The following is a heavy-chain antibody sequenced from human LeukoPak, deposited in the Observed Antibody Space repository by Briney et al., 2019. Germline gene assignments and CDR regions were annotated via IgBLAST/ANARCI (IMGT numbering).Heavy chain of an antibody. Sequence: GESLKISCKASGYSFSSDWIAWVRQMPGKGLEWMGIIFPIDSETTYSPSFQGQVTISADKSISTAYLQWSSLQASDTAMYYCATPLYCSFGNCYFDFWGQGTLVTVSS. CDR3: ATPLYCSFGNCYFDF. D-gene: IGHD2-15*01. V-gene: IGHV5-51*01. CDR2: IFPIDSET. J-gene: IGHJ4*02. CDR1: GYSFSSDW.